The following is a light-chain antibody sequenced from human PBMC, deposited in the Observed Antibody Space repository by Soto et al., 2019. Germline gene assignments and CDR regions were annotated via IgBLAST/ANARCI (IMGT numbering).Light chain of an antibody. CDR2: GAS. CDR1: QSVDSH. Sequence: EIVMTQSPATLSVSPGERATLSCRASQSVDSHLAWYQQKPGQAPRLLIYGASTRATGVPARFSGSGSGTEFTLTISSLQSEDSAVYLCQQYYNWPPWTFGQGTKVEIK. CDR3: QQYYNWPPWT. V-gene: IGKV3-15*01. J-gene: IGKJ1*01.